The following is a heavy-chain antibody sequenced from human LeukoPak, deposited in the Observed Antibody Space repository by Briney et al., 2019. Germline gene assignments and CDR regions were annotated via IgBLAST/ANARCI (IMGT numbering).Heavy chain of an antibody. CDR1: GDRVSSNSAA. Sequence: SQTLSLTCAISGDRVSSNSAAWHWIRQSPSRGLEWLGRTYYRSKWHYDYAESVKRRITVNPDTSKNQFSLQLNSVTPEDTAVYYCARQSGTDYYYYGLDVWGQGTTVAVSS. J-gene: IGHJ6*02. CDR2: TYYRSKWHY. D-gene: IGHD1-1*01. V-gene: IGHV6-1*01. CDR3: ARQSGTDYYYYGLDV.